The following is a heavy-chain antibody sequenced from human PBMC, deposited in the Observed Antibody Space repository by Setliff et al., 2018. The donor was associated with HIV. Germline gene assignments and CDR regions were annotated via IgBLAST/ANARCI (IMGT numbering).Heavy chain of an antibody. D-gene: IGHD6-13*01. CDR1: GVSFSGYY. CDR3: ARVVWMAAAGTIDYYFYGMDI. CDR2: INHRGIT. V-gene: IGHV4-34*01. Sequence: PSETLSLTCAVYGVSFSGYYWSWIRQPPGKGLEWIGEINHRGITNYSPSLKSRVTISVDTSKNQFPLKLRSVTAADTAVYYCARVVWMAAAGTIDYYFYGMDIWGQGTTVTVSS. J-gene: IGHJ6*02.